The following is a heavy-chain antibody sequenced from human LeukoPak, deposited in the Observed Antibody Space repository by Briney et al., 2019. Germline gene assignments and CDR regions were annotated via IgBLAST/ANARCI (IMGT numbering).Heavy chain of an antibody. D-gene: IGHD5-18*01. V-gene: IGHV4-59*01. CDR3: ARAEDTAIDY. J-gene: IGHJ4*02. Sequence: SETLSLTCTVSGGSISSYYWSWIRQPPGKGLEWIGYIYYSGSTNYNPSLKSRVTISVDTSKNQFSLKLSSVTAADTAVYYCARAEDTAIDYWGQGTLVTVSS. CDR2: IYYSGST. CDR1: GGSISSYY.